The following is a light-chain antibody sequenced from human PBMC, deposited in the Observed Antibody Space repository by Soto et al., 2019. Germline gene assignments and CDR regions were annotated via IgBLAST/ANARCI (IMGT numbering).Light chain of an antibody. CDR3: QQYGSSTGIT. CDR1: QSVSSSY. Sequence: EIVLTHSPGTLSLSPCERAALSCRASQSVSSSYLAWYQQKPGQAPRLLIYGASSRATGIPDRFSGSGSGTDFTLTISRLEPEDFAVYYCQQYGSSTGITFGPGTKVDIK. CDR2: GAS. V-gene: IGKV3-20*01. J-gene: IGKJ3*01.